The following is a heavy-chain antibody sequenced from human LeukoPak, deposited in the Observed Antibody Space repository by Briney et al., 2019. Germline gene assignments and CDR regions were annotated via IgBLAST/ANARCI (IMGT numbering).Heavy chain of an antibody. V-gene: IGHV1-69*06. CDR2: IIPIFSTT. CDR1: GGTFSSDI. D-gene: IGHD5-18*01. J-gene: IGHJ3*02. Sequence: SVKVSCKTSGGTFSSDIISWVRQAPGQGLEWMGEIIPIFSTTNYAQKFQGRVTITADKSTSTAYMELSSLRSEDTAVYYCASNTAMVKSHAFDIWGQGTMVTVSS. CDR3: ASNTAMVKSHAFDI.